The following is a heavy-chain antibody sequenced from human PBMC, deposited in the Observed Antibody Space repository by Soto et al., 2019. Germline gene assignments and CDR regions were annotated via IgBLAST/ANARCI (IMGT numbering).Heavy chain of an antibody. D-gene: IGHD5-18*01. V-gene: IGHV3-23*01. CDR2: ITSGGST. CDR3: AKGPEIQLWQSNWFDP. CDR1: GFTFSSYA. J-gene: IGHJ5*02. Sequence: EVQLLESGGGLVQPGASLRLSCAASGFTFSSYAMGWVRQAPGKGLEWVSGITSGGSTYYADSVKGRLTISRDNSKNTLYLQMNSLRAEDTAVYYCAKGPEIQLWQSNWFDPWGQGTLVTVSS.